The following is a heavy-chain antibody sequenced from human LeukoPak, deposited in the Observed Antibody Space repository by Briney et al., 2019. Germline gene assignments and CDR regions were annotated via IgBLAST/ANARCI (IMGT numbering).Heavy chain of an antibody. Sequence: TSETLSLTCTVSGASISSSSSSWGWVRQPPGKGPEWIGSIYYSGLTYDNPSLNSRVSISVDPSKNPFSLKVSSVTAADTAVYYCASGTFDDYGDYDRGDYFDHWGQGTLVTVSS. CDR2: IYYSGLT. CDR3: ASGTFDDYGDYDRGDYFDH. CDR1: GASISSSSSS. V-gene: IGHV4-39*02. D-gene: IGHD4-17*01. J-gene: IGHJ4*02.